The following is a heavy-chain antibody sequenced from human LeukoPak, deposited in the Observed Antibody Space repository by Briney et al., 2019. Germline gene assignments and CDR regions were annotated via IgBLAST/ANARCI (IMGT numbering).Heavy chain of an antibody. CDR1: GFTFDDYT. CDR3: AKETMVRGVIDY. J-gene: IGHJ4*02. D-gene: IGHD3-10*01. CDR2: ISWDGGST. Sequence: GGSLRLSCAASGFTFDDYTMHWVRQAPGKGLEWVSLISWDGGSTYYADSVKGRFTISRDNSKNSLYLQMNSLRTEDTALYYCAKETMVRGVIDYWGQGTLVTVSS. V-gene: IGHV3-43*01.